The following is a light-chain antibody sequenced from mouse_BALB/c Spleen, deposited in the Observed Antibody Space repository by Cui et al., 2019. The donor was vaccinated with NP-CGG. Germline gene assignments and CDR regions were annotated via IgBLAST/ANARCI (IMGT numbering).Light chain of an antibody. Sequence: QAVVTQASALTTSPGENVTLTCRSSTGAVTTSNYANWVQEKPDQLFTGLIGGTNNRAPGVPARFSGSLIGDKAALTITGAQTEDEAIYFCALWYSNHWVFGGGTKLTVL. J-gene: IGLJ1*01. CDR3: ALWYSNHWV. CDR2: GTN. V-gene: IGLV1*01. CDR1: TGAVTTSNY.